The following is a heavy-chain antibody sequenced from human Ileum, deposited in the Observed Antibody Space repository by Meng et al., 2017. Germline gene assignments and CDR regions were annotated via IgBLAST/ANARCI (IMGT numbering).Heavy chain of an antibody. D-gene: IGHD2-8*01. Sequence: QLQESGPRLVMPSQTLSRTCTVSGGSISSGDYYWSWVRHSPGKGPEWIGYIYSNGNTYSNPSLRGRLMISIDTSKNQFSLKLSSVTAADTAVYYCARAPKYCTNAVCSRPLDSWGQGTLVTVSS. CDR1: GGSISSGDYY. CDR3: ARAPKYCTNAVCSRPLDS. CDR2: IYSNGNT. V-gene: IGHV4-30-4*01. J-gene: IGHJ4*02.